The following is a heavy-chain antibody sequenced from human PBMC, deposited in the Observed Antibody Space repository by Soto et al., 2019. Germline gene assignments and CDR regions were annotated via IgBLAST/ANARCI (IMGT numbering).Heavy chain of an antibody. V-gene: IGHV5-51*01. Sequence: GESLKISCRGSGYDFNTNWFGWVRQLPGRGLEWVGIMYPGDSDTRLLPPLQGHVTLSADVTVSTAYLQWRSLKASDSGMYFCARLPRDCNKISCYYADHWGQGTSVTVSS. J-gene: IGHJ4*02. D-gene: IGHD3-22*01. CDR3: ARLPRDCNKISCYYADH. CDR1: GYDFNTNW. CDR2: MYPGDSDT.